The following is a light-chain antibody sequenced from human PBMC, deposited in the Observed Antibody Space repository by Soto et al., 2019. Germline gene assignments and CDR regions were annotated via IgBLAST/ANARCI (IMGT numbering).Light chain of an antibody. Sequence: SPVTLSLSPGERATLSCRASRSVSSSINWYQQKPGQAPRFLIYDASNRATGIPARFSGSGSGTDFTLTISSLEPEDFAIYYCQQRSTWPQITFGQGTRLEIK. CDR2: DAS. J-gene: IGKJ5*01. CDR1: RSVSSS. CDR3: QQRSTWPQIT. V-gene: IGKV3-11*01.